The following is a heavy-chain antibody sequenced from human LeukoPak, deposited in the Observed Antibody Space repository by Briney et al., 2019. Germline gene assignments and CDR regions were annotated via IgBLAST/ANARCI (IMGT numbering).Heavy chain of an antibody. V-gene: IGHV3-43D*03. CDR3: AKGPGAAVGKRYIQH. CDR2: TSWDSGNT. Sequence: PGGSLRLSCAASGFTLNDYAMHWVRQAPGKGLEWVSLTSWDSGNTYYADSVKGRFTISRDNSKNSLSLQMNSLRAEDTALYYCAKGPGAAVGKRYIQHWGQGTLVTVSS. J-gene: IGHJ1*01. D-gene: IGHD6-13*01. CDR1: GFTLNDYA.